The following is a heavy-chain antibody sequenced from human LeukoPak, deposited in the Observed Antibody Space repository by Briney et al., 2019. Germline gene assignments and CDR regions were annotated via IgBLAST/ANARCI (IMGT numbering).Heavy chain of an antibody. CDR1: GFTFSSYA. CDR2: ISGRGGST. D-gene: IGHD2-21*01. CDR3: AKFLPTHIVVANYYFDY. J-gene: IGHJ4*02. Sequence: GGSLRLSCAASGFTFSSYAMSWVRQAPGKGLEWVSAISGRGGSTYYADSVKGRFTISRDNSKNTLYLQMNNLRAEDTAVYYCAKFLPTHIVVANYYFDYWGQGTLVTVSS. V-gene: IGHV3-23*01.